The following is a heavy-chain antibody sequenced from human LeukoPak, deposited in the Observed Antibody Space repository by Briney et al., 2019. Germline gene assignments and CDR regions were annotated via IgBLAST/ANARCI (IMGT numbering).Heavy chain of an antibody. CDR3: ARDRDSSSWTDY. V-gene: IGHV1-69*04. CDR2: IIPILGIA. CDR1: GGTFSSYA. Sequence: SVKVSCKASGGTFSSYAISWVRQAPGQGLEWMGRIIPILGIANYTQKFQGRVTITADKSTSTAYMELSSLRSEDTAVYYCARDRDSSSWTDYWGQGTLVTVSS. J-gene: IGHJ4*02. D-gene: IGHD6-13*01.